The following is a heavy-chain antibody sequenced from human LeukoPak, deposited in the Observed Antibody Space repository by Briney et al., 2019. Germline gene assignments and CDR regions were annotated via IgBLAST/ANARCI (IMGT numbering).Heavy chain of an antibody. CDR3: ARRRLEGPLYYYYMDV. CDR1: GYSISSGYY. V-gene: IGHV4-38-2*02. CDR2: IYHTGST. Sequence: SETLSLTCTVSGYSISSGYYWGWIRQPPGKGLEWIAYIYHTGSTYYNPSLKSRVTISVDTSKNQFSLKLSSVTAADTAVYYCARRRLEGPLYYYYMDVWGKGTTVTVSS. D-gene: IGHD1-1*01. J-gene: IGHJ6*03.